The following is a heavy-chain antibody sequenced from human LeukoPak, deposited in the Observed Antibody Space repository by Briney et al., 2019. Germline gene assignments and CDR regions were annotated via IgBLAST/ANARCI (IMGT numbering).Heavy chain of an antibody. V-gene: IGHV3-33*06. CDR1: GFTFSSYG. CDR2: IWYDGSNK. D-gene: IGHD5-24*01. CDR3: AKDLRDGYNLNYYFDY. J-gene: IGHJ4*02. Sequence: PGGSLRLSCAASGFTFSSYGMHWVRQAPGKGLEWVAVIWYDGSNKYYADSVKGRFTISRDNSKNTLDLQMNSLRAEDTAVYYCAKDLRDGYNLNYYFDYWRQGTLVTVSS.